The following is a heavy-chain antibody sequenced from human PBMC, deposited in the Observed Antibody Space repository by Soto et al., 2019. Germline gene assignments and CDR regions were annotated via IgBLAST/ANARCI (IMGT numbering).Heavy chain of an antibody. CDR2: IYYSGST. J-gene: IGHJ6*02. CDR1: GGSISSGGYY. V-gene: IGHV4-31*03. Sequence: NPSETLSLTCTVSGGSISSGGYYWSWIRQHPGKGLEWIGYIYYSGSTYYNPSLKSRVTISVDTSKNQFSLKLSSVTAADTAVYYCARGSHCSSTSCQYGYYYYGMDVWGQGTTVTVSS. CDR3: ARGSHCSSTSCQYGYYYYGMDV. D-gene: IGHD2-2*01.